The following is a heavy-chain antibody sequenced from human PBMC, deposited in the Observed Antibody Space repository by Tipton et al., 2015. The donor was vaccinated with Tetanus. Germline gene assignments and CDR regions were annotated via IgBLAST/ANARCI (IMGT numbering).Heavy chain of an antibody. D-gene: IGHD2-21*02. CDR1: GVTVSSNY. V-gene: IGHV3-53*01. J-gene: IGHJ4*02. CDR2: IYTGDTT. Sequence: PLRLSCAASGVTVSSNYMSWVRQAPGKGLEWVSVIYTGDTTYYADSVKGRFTISRDNSKNTLYLQMNGLRAEDTAVYYCARVHTPGLLGRYPLDYWGQGTLVTVSS. CDR3: ARVHTPGLLGRYPLDY.